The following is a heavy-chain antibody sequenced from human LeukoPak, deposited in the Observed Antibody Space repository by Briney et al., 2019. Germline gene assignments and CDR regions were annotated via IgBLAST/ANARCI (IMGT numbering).Heavy chain of an antibody. CDR2: IRYDGSNK. J-gene: IGHJ6*03. CDR3: ARDARDYDFWSGYLFYYYYYMDV. V-gene: IGHV3-30*02. D-gene: IGHD3-3*01. CDR1: GFTFSSYG. Sequence: GGSLRLSCAASGFTFSSYGMHWVCQAPGKGLEWVAFIRYDGSNKYYADSVKGRFTISRDNSKNTLYLQMNSLRAEDTAVYYCARDARDYDFWSGYLFYYYYYMDVWGKGTTVTVSS.